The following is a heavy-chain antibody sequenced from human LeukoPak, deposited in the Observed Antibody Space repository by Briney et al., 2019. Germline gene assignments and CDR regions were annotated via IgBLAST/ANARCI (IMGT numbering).Heavy chain of an antibody. V-gene: IGHV5-51*01. J-gene: IGHJ4*02. D-gene: IGHD4-17*01. CDR2: IYPGDSDT. Sequence: GESLKISCKGFGYTFINYWIGWVRQMPGEGLEWMAIIYPGDSDTRYSPSFQGQVTISADKSISTAYLQWSSLKASDTAMYYCARLGGSDDYVYFDYWGQGTLVTVSS. CDR3: ARLGGSDDYVYFDY. CDR1: GYTFINYW.